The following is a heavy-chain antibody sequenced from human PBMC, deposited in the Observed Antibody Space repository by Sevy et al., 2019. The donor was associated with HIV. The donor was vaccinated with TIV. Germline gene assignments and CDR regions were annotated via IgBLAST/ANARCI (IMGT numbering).Heavy chain of an antibody. V-gene: IGHV3-30*04. CDR3: TTGRNGAPFGY. Sequence: GGSLRLSCVASGLTFNIYPLNWVRQAPGKGLEWVAVVSFDASFKYYADFVKGRFTISRDNSKDTVFLQMDSLRDEDTGKYYCTTGRNGAPFGYWGQGAQVTVSS. J-gene: IGHJ4*02. D-gene: IGHD2-2*03. CDR2: VSFDASFK. CDR1: GLTFNIYP.